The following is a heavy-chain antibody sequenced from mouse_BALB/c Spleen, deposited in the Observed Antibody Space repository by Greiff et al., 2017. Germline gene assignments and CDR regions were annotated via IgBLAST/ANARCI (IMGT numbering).Heavy chain of an antibody. Sequence: QVQLKQPGAELVKPGTSVKLSCKASGYNFTSYWINWVKLRPGQGLEWIGDIYPGSGSTNYNEKFKSKATLTVDTSSSTAYMQLSSLASEDSALYYCAREGYYRYYFDYWGQGTTLTVSS. CDR1: GYNFTSYW. J-gene: IGHJ2*01. V-gene: IGHV1-55*01. CDR2: IYPGSGST. D-gene: IGHD2-14*01. CDR3: AREGYYRYYFDY.